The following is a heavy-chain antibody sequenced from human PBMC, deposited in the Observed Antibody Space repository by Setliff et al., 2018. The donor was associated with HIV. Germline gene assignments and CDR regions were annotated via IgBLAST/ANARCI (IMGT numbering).Heavy chain of an antibody. CDR1: GGSISSDY. CDR3: ARDGDYGYNYVA. J-gene: IGHJ5*02. D-gene: IGHD3-10*02. Sequence: PSETLSLTCAVFGGSISSDYWSWIRQPPGKGLEWIGYISTTGSTSYSPSLKSRVSISVDTAKNQCSLRLNSVTAADTAVYYCARDGDYGYNYVAWGQGTLVTVSS. V-gene: IGHV4-4*09. CDR2: ISTTGST.